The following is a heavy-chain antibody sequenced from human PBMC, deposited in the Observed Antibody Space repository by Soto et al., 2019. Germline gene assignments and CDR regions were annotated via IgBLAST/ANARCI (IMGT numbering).Heavy chain of an antibody. CDR3: ASSYSNGWYHYGMDV. V-gene: IGHV1-3*01. Sequence: QVQLVQSGAEVKKPGASVKVSCKASGYTFTSYTMHWVRQAPGQRLEWMGWINAGNGNTKYSQKXPXXXTXXRDTSASTANMELSSLRSEDTAVYYCASSYSNGWYHYGMDVWGQGTTVTVSS. D-gene: IGHD6-19*01. CDR2: INAGNGNT. J-gene: IGHJ6*02. CDR1: GYTFTSYT.